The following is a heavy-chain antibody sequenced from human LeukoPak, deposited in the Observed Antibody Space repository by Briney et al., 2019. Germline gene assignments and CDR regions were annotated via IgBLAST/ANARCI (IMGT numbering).Heavy chain of an antibody. V-gene: IGHV3-30*02. J-gene: IGHJ5*02. CDR3: AKDTTPPKAGFDP. CDR2: IRYDGSNK. D-gene: IGHD1-14*01. CDR1: GFTFSSYG. Sequence: GGSLRLPCAASGFTFSSYGMHWVRQAPGKGLEWVAFIRYDGSNKYYADSVKGRFTISRDNSKNTLYLQMNSLRAEDTAVYYCAKDTTPPKAGFDPWGQGTLVTVSS.